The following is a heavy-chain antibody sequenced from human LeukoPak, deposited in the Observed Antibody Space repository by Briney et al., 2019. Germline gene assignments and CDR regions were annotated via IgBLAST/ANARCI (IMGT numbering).Heavy chain of an antibody. D-gene: IGHD3-10*01. CDR1: GGTFSSYA. Sequence: SVKVSCKASGGTFSSYAINWVRQAPGQGLEWMGRIIPILGIANYAQKFQGRVTITADKSTSTAYMELSSLRSEDTAVYYCARGLLVGGSGSEHDYWGQGTLVTVSS. CDR3: ARGLLVGGSGSEHDY. J-gene: IGHJ4*02. V-gene: IGHV1-69*04. CDR2: IIPILGIA.